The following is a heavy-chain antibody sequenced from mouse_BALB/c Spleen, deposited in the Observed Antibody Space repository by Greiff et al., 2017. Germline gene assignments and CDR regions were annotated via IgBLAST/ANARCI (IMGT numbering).Heavy chain of an antibody. D-gene: IGHD2-14*01. Sequence: EVQRVESGPSLVKPSQTLSLTCSVTGDSITSGYWNWIRKFPGNKLEYMGYISYSGSTYYNPSLKSRISITRDTSKNQYYLQLNSVTTEDTAMYYCARQRYDEEAWFAYWGQGTLVTVSA. V-gene: IGHV3-8*02. CDR2: ISYSGST. CDR1: GDSITSGY. J-gene: IGHJ3*01. CDR3: ARQRYDEEAWFAY.